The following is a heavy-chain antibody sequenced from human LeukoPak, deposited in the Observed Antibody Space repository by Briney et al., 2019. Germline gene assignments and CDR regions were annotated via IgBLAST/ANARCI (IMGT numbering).Heavy chain of an antibody. CDR1: GLTVSSNY. CDR3: ARWEMAIHDAFDI. D-gene: IGHD5-24*01. V-gene: IGHV3-53*01. J-gene: IGHJ3*02. Sequence: GGSLRLSCAPSGLTVSSNYMTWFGQPQGKGLRWVSVIYSGGSTYYADSVKGRFTISRDNSKNTLYLQMNSLRAEDTAVYYCARWEMAIHDAFDIWGQGTMVTVSS. CDR2: IYSGGST.